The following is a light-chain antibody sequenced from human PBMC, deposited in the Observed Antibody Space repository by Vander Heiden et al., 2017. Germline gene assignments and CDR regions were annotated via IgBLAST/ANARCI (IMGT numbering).Light chain of an antibody. CDR1: QIVNNY. Sequence: EIVWRQSPATMSLSPGERATLSCRASQIVNNYLAWFQHKPGQTPRLLIYDASNRATGVPARFSGRGSGTDFPLTIRSREPEDFAVYYCQQGSNWPLTFGPGTKVDIK. V-gene: IGKV3-11*01. CDR3: QQGSNWPLT. J-gene: IGKJ3*01. CDR2: DAS.